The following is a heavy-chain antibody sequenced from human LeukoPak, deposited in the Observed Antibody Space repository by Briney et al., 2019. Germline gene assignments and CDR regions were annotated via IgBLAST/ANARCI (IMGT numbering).Heavy chain of an antibody. D-gene: IGHD2-15*01. CDR2: IIPIFGTA. CDR3: ARKGYCSGGSCYSDDAFDI. J-gene: IGHJ3*02. CDR1: GGTFSSYA. Sequence: SVKVSCKASGGTFSSYAISWVRQAPGQGLEWMGRIIPIFGTANYAQKFQGRVTITTDESTSTAYMELSSPRSEDTAVYYCARKGYCSGGSCYSDDAFDIWGQGTMVTVSS. V-gene: IGHV1-69*05.